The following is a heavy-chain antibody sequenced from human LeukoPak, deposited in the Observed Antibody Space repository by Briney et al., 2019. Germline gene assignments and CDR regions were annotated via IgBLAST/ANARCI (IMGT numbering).Heavy chain of an antibody. D-gene: IGHD4-11*01. Sequence: PSATLSLTCTVSGDPISSHSDYKWTWIRQPPGKGLEWIRYVYHNGNINYNPFLGSSLTIAVDTSKNQFSLRLTSVTAADTAVYFCAREYSAFDHWGHGTLVTVSS. J-gene: IGHJ4*01. CDR1: GDPISSHSDY. V-gene: IGHV4-61*08. CDR3: AREYSAFDH. CDR2: VYHNGNI.